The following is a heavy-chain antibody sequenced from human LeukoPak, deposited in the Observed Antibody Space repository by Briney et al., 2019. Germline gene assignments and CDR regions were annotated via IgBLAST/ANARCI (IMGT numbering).Heavy chain of an antibody. V-gene: IGHV4-39*01. D-gene: IGHD3-22*01. CDR3: ARGVRDLYYYDSSGYRRPFDY. J-gene: IGHJ4*02. CDR1: GGSISSSSYY. CDR2: IYYSGST. Sequence: SGTLSLTCTVSGGSISSSSYYWGWIRQPPGKGLEWIGSIYYSGSTYYNPSLKSRVTISVDTSKNQFSLKLSSVTAADTAVYYCARGVRDLYYYDSSGYRRPFDYWGQGTLVTVSS.